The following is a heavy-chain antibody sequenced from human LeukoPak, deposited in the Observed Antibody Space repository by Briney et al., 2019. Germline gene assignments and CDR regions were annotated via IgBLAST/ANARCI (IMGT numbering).Heavy chain of an antibody. Sequence: GGSLRLSCAASGFTFSSYAMHWVRQAPGKGLEYVSAISTNGGSTYYANSVKGRFTISRDNSKNTLYLQMNSLRAEDTAVYYCARTQPATETYYFDYWGQGTLVTVSS. V-gene: IGHV3-64*01. D-gene: IGHD2-2*01. CDR1: GFTFSSYA. CDR3: ARTQPATETYYFDY. CDR2: ISTNGGST. J-gene: IGHJ4*02.